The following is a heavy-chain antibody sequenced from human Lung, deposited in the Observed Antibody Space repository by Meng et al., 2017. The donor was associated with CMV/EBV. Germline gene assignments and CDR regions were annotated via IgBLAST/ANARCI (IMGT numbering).Heavy chain of an antibody. CDR3: ARDRERAYSYGIIDY. CDR1: GYTFTSYY. D-gene: IGHD5-18*01. V-gene: IGHV1-46*01. Sequence: SVXVSXXASGYTFTSYYMHWVRQAPGQGLEWMGIINPSGGSTSYAQKFQGRVTMTRDTSTSTVYMELSSLRSEDTAVYYCARDRERAYSYGIIDYWGQGXLVTVSS. CDR2: INPSGGST. J-gene: IGHJ4*02.